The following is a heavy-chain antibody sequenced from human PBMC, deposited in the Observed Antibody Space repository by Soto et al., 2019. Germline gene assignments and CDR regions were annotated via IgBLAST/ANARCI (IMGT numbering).Heavy chain of an antibody. CDR3: TPETWIQLCLADY. CDR2: IQSKPEGGTT. Sequence: EAHLVASGGGLVEPGGSLRLSCVASGFMFTKACMTWVRQVPGKALEWVGHIQSKPEGGTTDYAAPVKGRFTISSDHAKNTLYLQMNSLTTEDTAVYYCTPETWIQLCLADYWGQGTLVTVSS. J-gene: IGHJ4*02. V-gene: IGHV3-15*01. CDR1: GFMFTKAC. D-gene: IGHD5-18*01.